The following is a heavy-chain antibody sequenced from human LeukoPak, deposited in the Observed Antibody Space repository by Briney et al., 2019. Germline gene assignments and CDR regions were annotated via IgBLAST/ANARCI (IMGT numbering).Heavy chain of an antibody. D-gene: IGHD1/OR15-1a*01. CDR3: ASLVGTIDY. Sequence: SVKVSCKASGYTFTSYYMHWVRQAPGQGLEWMGGIIPIFGTANYAQKFQGRVTITADESTSTAYMELSSLRSEDTAVYYCASLVGTIDYWGQGTLVTVSS. V-gene: IGHV1-69*13. CDR2: IIPIFGTA. CDR1: GYTFTSYY. J-gene: IGHJ4*02.